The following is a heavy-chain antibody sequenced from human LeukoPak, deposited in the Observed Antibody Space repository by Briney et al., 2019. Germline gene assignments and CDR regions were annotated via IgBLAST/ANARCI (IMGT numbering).Heavy chain of an antibody. CDR3: AATYYYDGSGDY. V-gene: IGHV3-23*01. CDR1: GFTFSNYA. Sequence: PGGSLRLSCAASGFTFSNYAMSWVRQAPGKGLEWVSSITDSGGSKSYADSVKGRFTISRDNAKNSLYLLMNSLRTEDTAVYYCAATYYYDGSGDYWGQGTLVTVSS. CDR2: ITDSGGSK. D-gene: IGHD3-22*01. J-gene: IGHJ4*02.